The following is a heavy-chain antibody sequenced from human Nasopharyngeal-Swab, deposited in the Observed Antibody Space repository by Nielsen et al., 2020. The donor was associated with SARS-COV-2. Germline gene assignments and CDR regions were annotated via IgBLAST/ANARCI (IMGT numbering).Heavy chain of an antibody. V-gene: IGHV5-51*01. CDR2: TYPGDSDT. Sequence: GESLKISCKGSGYTFTNYWIVWVRQMPGKGLEWMGITYPGDSDTRYCPSWQGQVTISADKSISTAFLQWASLKASDTAIYYCARQPFHYYDRNAYFESFDSWGQGTLVTVSS. CDR1: GYTFTNYW. J-gene: IGHJ4*02. D-gene: IGHD3-22*01. CDR3: ARQPFHYYDRNAYFESFDS.